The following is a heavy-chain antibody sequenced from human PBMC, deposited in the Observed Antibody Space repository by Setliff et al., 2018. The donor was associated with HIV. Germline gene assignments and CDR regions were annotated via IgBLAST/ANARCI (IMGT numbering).Heavy chain of an antibody. V-gene: IGHV4-61*09. CDR1: GDSISSGSYY. CDR3: AKRTFGSGRLDP. D-gene: IGHD3-16*01. Sequence: PSETLSLTCSVSGDSISSGSYYWSWIRLPAGKGLEWIGQIHTTGSTNYSPSLKSRVTISMDTSKNQFSLNLNSVTATDTAVYYCAKRTFGSGRLDPWGQGTLVTVSS. J-gene: IGHJ5*02. CDR2: IHTTGST.